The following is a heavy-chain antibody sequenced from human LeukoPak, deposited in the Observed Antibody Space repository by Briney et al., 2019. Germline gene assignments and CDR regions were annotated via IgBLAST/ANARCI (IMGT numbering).Heavy chain of an antibody. CDR1: GGSISSYY. CDR3: AKIRISIAAAGPVEYFDY. CDR2: ISTSGST. D-gene: IGHD6-13*01. V-gene: IGHV4-4*07. J-gene: IGHJ4*02. Sequence: SETLSLTCTVSGGSISSYYWSWIWQPAGKGLEWIGRISTSGSTNYNPSLKSRVTISVDTSKNQFSLNLSSVTAADTAVYYCAKIRISIAAAGPVEYFDYWGQGTLVTVSS.